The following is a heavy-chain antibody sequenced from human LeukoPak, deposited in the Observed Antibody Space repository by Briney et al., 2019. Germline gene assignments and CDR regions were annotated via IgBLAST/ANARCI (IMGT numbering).Heavy chain of an antibody. CDR1: GFTFSNYA. J-gene: IGHJ4*02. D-gene: IGHD4-23*01. CDR2: ISYDGTNK. CDR3: ARAAFSVVTHFDY. V-gene: IGHV3-30*04. Sequence: GGSLRPSCAASGFTFSNYAMHWVRQAPGKGLEWVAVISYDGTNKYYADSVKGRFTISRDNSKNTLYLQMNSLRAEDTAVYYCARAAFSVVTHFDYWGQGTLVTVSS.